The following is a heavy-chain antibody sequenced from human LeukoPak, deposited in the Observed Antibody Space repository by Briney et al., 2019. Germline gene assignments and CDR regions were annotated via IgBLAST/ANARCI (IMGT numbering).Heavy chain of an antibody. Sequence: GGSLRLSCAASRFSLSTYPMGWVRQAPGKGLEWVSGISASGDVTFHADPVKGRFTISRDNSKNTLYLQMTSLRAEDTAEYYCAKSLFTSATGTGRAFHIWGQGTMVTVSS. CDR2: ISASGDVT. CDR3: AKSLFTSATGTGRAFHI. CDR1: RFSLSTYP. D-gene: IGHD1-1*01. J-gene: IGHJ3*02. V-gene: IGHV3-23*01.